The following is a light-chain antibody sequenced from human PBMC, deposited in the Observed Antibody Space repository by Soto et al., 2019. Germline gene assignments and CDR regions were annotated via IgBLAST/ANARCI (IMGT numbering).Light chain of an antibody. V-gene: IGKV1-5*01. CDR2: DAS. CDR1: QSISNW. Sequence: IPITPSPSTLSASVGDRVTITCRASQSISNWLAWYQQKPGKAPNLLIYDASSLESGVPSRFSGSGSGTEFTLTISSLQPDDFATYYCQQYHSYRTFGQGTKVDIK. CDR3: QQYHSYRT. J-gene: IGKJ1*01.